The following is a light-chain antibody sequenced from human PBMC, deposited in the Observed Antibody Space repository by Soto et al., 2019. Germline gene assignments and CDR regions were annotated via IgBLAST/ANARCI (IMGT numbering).Light chain of an antibody. CDR1: QPITRYY. Sequence: EIVLTQSPATLSLSPGERATLSCRASQPITRYYLAWYQQKPGQAPRLLIYGASSRATGIPDRFSGSGSGTDFTLTISGLEPEDFAVYYCHQYGSSPRTFGQGTKREIK. CDR3: HQYGSSPRT. CDR2: GAS. J-gene: IGKJ2*01. V-gene: IGKV3-20*01.